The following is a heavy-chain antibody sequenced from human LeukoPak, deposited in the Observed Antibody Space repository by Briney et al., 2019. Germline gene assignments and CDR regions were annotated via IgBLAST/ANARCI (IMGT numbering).Heavy chain of an antibody. J-gene: IGHJ4*02. D-gene: IGHD1-7*01. CDR1: GASFFGRH. Sequence: SETLSLTCAVPGASFFGRHWSWIRQPPGKGLEWLGEASHAGITNYNPSLKSRVSISVDTSKDQFSLNLASVTAADTAIYYCARGRANWDYDFDYWGPGTLVTVSS. CDR2: ASHAGIT. V-gene: IGHV4-34*01. CDR3: ARGRANWDYDFDY.